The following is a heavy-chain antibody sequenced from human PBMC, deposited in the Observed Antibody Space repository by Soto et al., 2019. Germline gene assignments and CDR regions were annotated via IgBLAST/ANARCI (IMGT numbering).Heavy chain of an antibody. V-gene: IGHV3-30-3*01. CDR1: GFTFSSYA. J-gene: IGHJ5*01. Sequence: QVQLVESGGGVVQPGRSLRLSCAASGFTFSSYAMHWVRQAPGKGLEWVAVISYDGSNKYYADSVKGRFIISRDNSKNTMYLQMNSLRDDDTAVYYCAKDAVSYNGKWDWFDSWGQGTLVTVSS. CDR2: ISYDGSNK. CDR3: AKDAVSYNGKWDWFDS. D-gene: IGHD1-26*01.